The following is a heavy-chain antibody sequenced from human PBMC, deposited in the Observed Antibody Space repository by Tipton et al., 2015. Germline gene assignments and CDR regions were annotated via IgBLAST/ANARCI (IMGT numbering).Heavy chain of an antibody. CDR1: GGSFNHSPYY. J-gene: IGHJ6*02. CDR3: ARIRSGYFYYYYYGMDV. Sequence: TLSLTCTVSGGSFNHSPYYWGWIRQPPGKGLEWIGSIYYSVSTYYNPSLKSRVTISVDTSKNQFSLKLSSVTAADTAVYYCARIRSGYFYYYYYGMDVWGQGTTVTVSS. CDR2: IYYSVST. D-gene: IGHD3-22*01. V-gene: IGHV4-39*01.